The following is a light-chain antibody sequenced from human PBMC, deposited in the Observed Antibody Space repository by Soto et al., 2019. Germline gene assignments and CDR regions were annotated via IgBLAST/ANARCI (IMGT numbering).Light chain of an antibody. J-gene: IGKJ4*01. Sequence: DIQLTQSPSSLSASGGNTVTITCRASQTVSRYLSWYQQKPGQPPKLLIYWATTRESWVPDRFSGSGSGTDFTLTVSGLQAEDVAIYYCHQYFRCPLTFGGGTKVDIK. CDR1: QTVSRY. CDR2: WAT. CDR3: HQYFRCPLT. V-gene: IGKV4-1*01.